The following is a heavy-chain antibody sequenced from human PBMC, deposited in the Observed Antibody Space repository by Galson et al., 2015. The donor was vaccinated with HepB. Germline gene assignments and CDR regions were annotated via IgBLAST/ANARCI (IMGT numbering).Heavy chain of an antibody. Sequence: SVKVSCKASGGTFSSYAISWVRQAPGQGLEWMGRIIPILGIANYAQKFQGRVTITADKSTSTAYMELSSLRSEDTAVYYCARERVGCSSTSCYGMDVWGQGTTVTVSS. V-gene: IGHV1-69*04. CDR2: IIPILGIA. CDR1: GGTFSSYA. CDR3: ARERVGCSSTSCYGMDV. J-gene: IGHJ6*02. D-gene: IGHD2-2*01.